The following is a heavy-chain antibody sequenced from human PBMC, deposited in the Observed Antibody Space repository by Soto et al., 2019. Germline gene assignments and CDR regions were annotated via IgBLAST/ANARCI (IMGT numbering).Heavy chain of an antibody. V-gene: IGHV3-21*01. Sequence: EVQLVESGGGLVKPGGSLRLSCAASGFTFSSYSMNWVRQAPGKGLEWVSSISSSSSYIYYADSVKGRFTISRDNAKNLLYLQMNSLRAEDTAVYYCARDGLRFLEWLGRYYFDYWGQGTLVTVSS. CDR2: ISSSSSYI. J-gene: IGHJ4*02. D-gene: IGHD3-3*01. CDR3: ARDGLRFLEWLGRYYFDY. CDR1: GFTFSSYS.